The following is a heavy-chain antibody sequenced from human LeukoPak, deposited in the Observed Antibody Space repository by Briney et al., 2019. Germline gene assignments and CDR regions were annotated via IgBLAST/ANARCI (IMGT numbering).Heavy chain of an antibody. D-gene: IGHD4-17*01. V-gene: IGHV3-15*07. CDR2: IKSKTDGGTS. CDR3: VTGRTPDYGDYRGAFDF. CDR1: GFTVSSNY. J-gene: IGHJ3*01. Sequence: PGGSLRLSCAASGFTVSSNYMNWVRKAPGKGLEWVGRIKSKTDGGTSDLAAPVKGRFFISRDDSKDTMYLQMNSLKNEDTAMYYCVTGRTPDYGDYRGAFDFWAQGTMVTVSS.